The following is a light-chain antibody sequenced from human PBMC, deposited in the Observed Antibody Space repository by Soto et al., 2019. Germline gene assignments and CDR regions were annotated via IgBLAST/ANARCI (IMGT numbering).Light chain of an antibody. V-gene: IGLV3-21*02. Sequence: SYELTQPPSVSVAPGQTARISCGGNNIGGKNVHWYQRKPGQAPVLVVYDDSDRPSGIPERVSGSNSGNTATLTISRVEAGDEADYFCQVWDNSLVLFGGGTKVTVL. CDR1: NIGGKN. CDR3: QVWDNSLVL. CDR2: DDS. J-gene: IGLJ2*01.